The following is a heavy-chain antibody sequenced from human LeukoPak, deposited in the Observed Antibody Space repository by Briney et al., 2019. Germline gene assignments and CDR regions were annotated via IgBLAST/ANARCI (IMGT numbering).Heavy chain of an antibody. CDR1: GYCFTSYW. CDR2: IYPGDSDN. J-gene: IGHJ6*03. Sequence: GGSLQISCKGSGYCFTSYWIGWVRQLPGKGLGWMGIIYPGDSDNRYSPSFEGQVTISADNSLRTAYLPWSSMKASDTAMFYCARSGVYYYYYVDVWGKGTTVTVSS. V-gene: IGHV5-51*01. CDR3: ARSGVYYYYYVDV. D-gene: IGHD2-8*01.